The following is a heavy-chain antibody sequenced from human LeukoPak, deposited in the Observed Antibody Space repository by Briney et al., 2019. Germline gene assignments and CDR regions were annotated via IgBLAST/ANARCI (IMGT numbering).Heavy chain of an antibody. Sequence: ASVKVSCKASGYTFTGYYVHWVRQAPGQGLEWMGWINPNTGGTNYAQKFQGRVTMTKDTSTNAAYMELNKLTSDDTAVYYCARGSIVGATFDYFDYWGQGTLVSVSS. CDR1: GYTFTGYY. J-gene: IGHJ4*02. CDR3: ARGSIVGATFDYFDY. D-gene: IGHD1-26*01. CDR2: INPNTGGT. V-gene: IGHV1-2*02.